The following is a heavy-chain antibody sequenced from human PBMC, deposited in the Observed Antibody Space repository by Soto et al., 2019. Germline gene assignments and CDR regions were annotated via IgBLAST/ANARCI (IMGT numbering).Heavy chain of an antibody. CDR2: ISPNGDST. CDR3: AKVRLTDYLRYAPHL. CDR1: GFTFNNYA. V-gene: IGHV3-23*01. D-gene: IGHD2-8*01. J-gene: IGHJ3*01. Sequence: EVQLLESGGGLFQPGGSLRLACAASGFTFNNYAMNWVRQAPGRGLEWVSIISPNGDSTYYADSVKGRFTISRDNSQNTVFLQMNSLRAEDTAIYFCAKVRLTDYLRYAPHLWGQGTLVTVSS.